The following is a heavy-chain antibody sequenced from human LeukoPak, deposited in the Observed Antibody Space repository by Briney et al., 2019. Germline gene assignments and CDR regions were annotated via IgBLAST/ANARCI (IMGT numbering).Heavy chain of an antibody. Sequence: GESLQISCESSGSSITSYWIGWVRQLPAKGLEWMGIIYPGDSHTRYSPSFQGQVTISADKSIRTAYLQWSSLKASDTAMYYCAGRYDYVWGSYRCHFDYWGQGTLVTVSS. CDR2: IYPGDSHT. J-gene: IGHJ4*02. CDR3: AGRYDYVWGSYRCHFDY. D-gene: IGHD3-16*02. V-gene: IGHV5-51*01. CDR1: GSSITSYW.